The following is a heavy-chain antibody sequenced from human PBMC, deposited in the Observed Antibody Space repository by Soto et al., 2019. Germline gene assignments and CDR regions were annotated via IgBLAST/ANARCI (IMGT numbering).Heavy chain of an antibody. V-gene: IGHV4-59*12. J-gene: IGHJ4*02. CDR1: GGSISSYY. CDR2: IYYSGST. Sequence: SETLSLTCTVSGGSISSYYWSWIRQPPGKGLEWIGHIYYSGSTNYNPSLKSRVTISVDTSKNQFSLKLSSVTAADTAVYYCARENNVLPGGYFDYWGQGTLVTVSS. D-gene: IGHD3-10*01. CDR3: ARENNVLPGGYFDY.